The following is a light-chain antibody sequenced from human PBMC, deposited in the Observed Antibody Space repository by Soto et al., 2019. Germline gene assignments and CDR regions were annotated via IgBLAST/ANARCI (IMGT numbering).Light chain of an antibody. CDR1: QSVTTN. CDR2: GTS. CDR3: QQRSNWPLT. V-gene: IGKV3D-11*02. J-gene: IGKJ4*01. Sequence: EIVMTQSPATLSVSPGERATLSCRATQSVTTNLAWYQQKPGQAPRLLIYGTSNRATGIPARFSGSRPGTEFTLTISSLEPEDFAVYYCQQRSNWPLTFGGGTKVDI.